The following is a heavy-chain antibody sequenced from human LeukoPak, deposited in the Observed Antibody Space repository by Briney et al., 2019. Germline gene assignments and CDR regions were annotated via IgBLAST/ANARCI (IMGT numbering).Heavy chain of an antibody. CDR2: IYKNAIT. CDR1: GFTVSSNY. J-gene: IGHJ6*03. CDR3: ARSLRVRGVPDYMDV. D-gene: IGHD3-10*01. V-gene: IGHV3-53*01. Sequence: GGSLRLPCAASGFTVSSNYMTWVRQAPGKGLEWVSVIYKNAITYHADTVKGRFTISRDNAKNMLYLQMNSLRADDTAVYYCARSLRVRGVPDYMDVWGKGTTVIISS.